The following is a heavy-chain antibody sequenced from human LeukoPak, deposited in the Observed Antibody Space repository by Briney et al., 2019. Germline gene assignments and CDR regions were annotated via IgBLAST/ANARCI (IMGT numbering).Heavy chain of an antibody. Sequence: GESLKISCKASGYPFTSYWIGWLRQMPGKGLEWMGIIFPHHSSIRYSPSFQGQVTISADKPISTAYLQWTSLKAADTAMYYCARHLRGDDYRHLDYWGQGTLVSVSS. J-gene: IGHJ4*02. CDR2: IFPHHSSI. V-gene: IGHV5-51*01. CDR1: GYPFTSYW. CDR3: ARHLRGDDYRHLDY. D-gene: IGHD5-24*01.